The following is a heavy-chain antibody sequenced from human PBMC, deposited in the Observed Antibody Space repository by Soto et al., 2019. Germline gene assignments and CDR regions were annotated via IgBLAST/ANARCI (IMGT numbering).Heavy chain of an antibody. CDR2: IYPGDSDT. D-gene: IGHD2-2*01. J-gene: IGHJ4*02. V-gene: IGHV5-51*01. CDR3: ARGGHIVGVPDANFDY. CDR1: GYSFTSYW. Sequence: PGESLKISCKGSGYSFTSYWIGWVRQMPGKGLEWMGIIYPGDSDTRYSPSFQGQVTISADKSISTAYLQWSSLKASDTAMYYCARGGHIVGVPDANFDYWGQGTLVTVSS.